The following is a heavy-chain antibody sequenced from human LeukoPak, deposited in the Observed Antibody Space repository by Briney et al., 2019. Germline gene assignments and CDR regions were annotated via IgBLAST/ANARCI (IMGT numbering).Heavy chain of an antibody. CDR2: IKQDESQK. CDR1: CFTFSGLW. D-gene: IGHD4-17*01. Sequence: GGSLRLSCTVSCFTFSGLWMSWVRQAPGRGLEWVASIKQDESQKHYVDSVKGRFTISRDNAKNSLYLQMNSLRAEGTALYYCASLFGDVTTYDYWGQGTLVTVSS. V-gene: IGHV3-7*01. J-gene: IGHJ4*02. CDR3: ASLFGDVTTYDY.